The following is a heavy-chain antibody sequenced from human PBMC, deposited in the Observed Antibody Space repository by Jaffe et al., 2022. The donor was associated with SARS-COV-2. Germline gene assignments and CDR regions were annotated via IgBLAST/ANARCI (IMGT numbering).Heavy chain of an antibody. V-gene: IGHV3-33*01. D-gene: IGHD3-3*01. CDR3: ARDGVVGFLEWSYYYYGMDV. Sequence: QVQLVESGGGVVQPGRSLRLSCAASGFTFSSYGMHWVRQAPGKGLEWVAVIWYDGSNKYYADSVKGRFTISRDNSKNTLYLQMNSLRAEDTAVYYCARDGVVGFLEWSYYYYGMDVWGQGTTVTVSS. J-gene: IGHJ6*02. CDR2: IWYDGSNK. CDR1: GFTFSSYG.